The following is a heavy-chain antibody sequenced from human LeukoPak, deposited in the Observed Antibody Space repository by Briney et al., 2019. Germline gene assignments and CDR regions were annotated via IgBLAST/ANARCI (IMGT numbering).Heavy chain of an antibody. D-gene: IGHD3-22*01. V-gene: IGHV3-21*06. CDR2: ISTTSSYI. Sequence: GGSLRLSCAASGFTFNTYTMNWVRQAPGKGLEWVSSISTTSSYINYADSVKGRFTISRDSAKNSLYLQMNSLRAEDTAVYCCARGAIYDSSGYRFFDYWGQGTLVTVSS. J-gene: IGHJ4*02. CDR3: ARGAIYDSSGYRFFDY. CDR1: GFTFNTYT.